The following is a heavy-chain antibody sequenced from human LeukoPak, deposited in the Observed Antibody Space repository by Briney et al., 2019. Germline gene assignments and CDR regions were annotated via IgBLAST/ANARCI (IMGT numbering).Heavy chain of an antibody. CDR2: ISAYNGNT. CDR1: GYTFTSYD. D-gene: IGHD2-2*01. J-gene: IGHJ4*02. CDR3: ARDQLPIDY. V-gene: IGHV1-18*01. Sequence: GASVKVSCKTSGYTFTSYDMNWVRQAPGQGLEWMGWISAYNGNTNYAQNLQGRVTMTTDTSTSTAYMELRSLRSDDTAVYYCARDQLPIDYWGQGTLVTVSS.